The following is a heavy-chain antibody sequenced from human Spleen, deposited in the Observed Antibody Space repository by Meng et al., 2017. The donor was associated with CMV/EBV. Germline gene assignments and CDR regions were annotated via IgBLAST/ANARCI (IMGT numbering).Heavy chain of an antibody. Sequence: QLAQSGAEGEKPGASVSVSCKASGGAFSSYAISWVRQAPGQGLEWMGGIIPIFGTANYAQKFQGRVTITADESTSTAYMELSSLRSEDTAVYYCARSQGANSGTFDYWGQGTLVTVSS. V-gene: IGHV1-69*01. D-gene: IGHD1-1*01. CDR3: ARSQGANSGTFDY. J-gene: IGHJ4*02. CDR1: GGAFSSYA. CDR2: IIPIFGTA.